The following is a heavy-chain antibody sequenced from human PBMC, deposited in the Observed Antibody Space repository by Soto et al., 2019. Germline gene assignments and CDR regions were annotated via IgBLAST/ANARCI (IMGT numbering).Heavy chain of an antibody. J-gene: IGHJ6*02. V-gene: IGHV1-2*04. CDR3: ARGTVIGIAVAGTSDYYYYGMDV. D-gene: IGHD6-19*01. CDR2: INPNSGGT. CDR1: GYTFTSYY. Sequence: ASVKVSCKASGYTFTSYYMHWVRQAPGQGLEWMGWINPNSGGTNYAQKFQGWVTMTRDTSISTAYMELSRLRSDDTAVYYCARGTVIGIAVAGTSDYYYYGMDVWGQGTTVTVSS.